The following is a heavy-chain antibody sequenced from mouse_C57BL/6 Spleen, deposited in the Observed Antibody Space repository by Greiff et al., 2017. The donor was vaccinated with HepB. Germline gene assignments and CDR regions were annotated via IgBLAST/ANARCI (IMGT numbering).Heavy chain of an antibody. V-gene: IGHV1-55*01. CDR2: IYPGSGST. J-gene: IGHJ2*01. CDR1: GYTFTSYW. CDR3: ARWGSITTVALDY. D-gene: IGHD1-1*01. Sequence: QVQLQQPGAELVKPGASVKMSCKASGYTFTSYWITWVKQRPGQGLEWIGDIYPGSGSTNYNEKFKSKATLTVDTSSSTAYMQLSSLTSEDSAVYDCARWGSITTVALDYWGQGTTLTVSS.